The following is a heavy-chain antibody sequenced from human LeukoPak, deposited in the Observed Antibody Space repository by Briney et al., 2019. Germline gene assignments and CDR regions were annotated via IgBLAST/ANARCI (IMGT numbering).Heavy chain of an antibody. D-gene: IGHD6-19*01. V-gene: IGHV1-24*01. J-gene: IGHJ4*02. CDR3: ARDRVGVGSSGWEN. Sequence: GASVKVSCKVSGYTLNELSIYWVRQAPGKGLEWMGGFDGEDDERTYAQKFQGRVTMTRDTSISTAYMELSSLTSDDTAVYYCARDRVGVGSSGWENWGQGTLVTVSS. CDR1: GYTLNELS. CDR2: FDGEDDER.